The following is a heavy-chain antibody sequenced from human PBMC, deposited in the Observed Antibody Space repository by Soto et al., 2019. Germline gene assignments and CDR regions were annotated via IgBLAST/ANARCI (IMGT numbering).Heavy chain of an antibody. CDR1: GFTFSSYA. D-gene: IGHD3-3*01. J-gene: IGHJ6*02. CDR2: ISSNGGST. CDR3: VRSGLNYDFWSGYTPNYYYYGMDV. V-gene: IGHV3-64D*06. Sequence: GSLRLSCSASGFTFSSYAMHWVRQAPGKGLEYVSAISSNGGSTYYADSVKGRFTISRDNSKNTLYLQMSSLRAEDTAVYYCVRSGLNYDFWSGYTPNYYYYGMDVWGQGTTGTV.